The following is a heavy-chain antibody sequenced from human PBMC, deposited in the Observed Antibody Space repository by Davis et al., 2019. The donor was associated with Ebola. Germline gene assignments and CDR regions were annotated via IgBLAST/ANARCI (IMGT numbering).Heavy chain of an antibody. CDR3: VMGYSSSSTLS. CDR1: GFTFNHYW. Sequence: GESLKISCAASGFTFNHYWIHWVRQAPGKGLVWVSYVNNDGSSTTYADSVKGRFTSSRDNFKNTLYLQMNSLRAEDTAVYYCVMGYSSSSTLSWGQGTLVTVSS. J-gene: IGHJ5*02. V-gene: IGHV3-74*01. CDR2: VNNDGSST. D-gene: IGHD6-6*01.